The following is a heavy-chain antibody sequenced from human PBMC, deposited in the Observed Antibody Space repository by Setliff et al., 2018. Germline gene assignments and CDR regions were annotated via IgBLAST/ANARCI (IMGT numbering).Heavy chain of an antibody. D-gene: IGHD3-22*01. CDR2: IRSDGSNK. J-gene: IGHJ4*02. V-gene: IGHV3-30*02. CDR3: AKDAYDSSGYGGHYFDY. Sequence: PGGSLRLSCAASGFMFSTYGMHWVRQAPGKGLEWVAYIRSDGSNKYYTDLVKGRFSITRDNSKNTLYLQMSSLRPEDTALYYCAKDAYDSSGYGGHYFDYWGQGALVTVSS. CDR1: GFMFSTYG.